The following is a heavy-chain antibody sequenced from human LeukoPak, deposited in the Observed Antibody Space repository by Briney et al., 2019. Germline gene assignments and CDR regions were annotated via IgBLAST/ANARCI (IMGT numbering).Heavy chain of an antibody. CDR3: ANPLHSSGWFWYFDL. J-gene: IGHJ2*01. CDR1: GFTFSSYA. CDR2: ISGSDGST. Sequence: GGSLRLSCAASGFTFSSYAMSWVRQAPGKGLEWVSAISGSDGSTYYADSAKGRFTISRDNSKNTLSLQMNSLRAEDTAVYYCANPLHSSGWFWYFDLWGRGTLVTVSS. D-gene: IGHD6-19*01. V-gene: IGHV3-23*01.